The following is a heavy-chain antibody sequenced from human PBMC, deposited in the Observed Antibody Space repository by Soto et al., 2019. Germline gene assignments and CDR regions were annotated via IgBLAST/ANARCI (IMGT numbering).Heavy chain of an antibody. Sequence: ASVKVSCKASGFTFTSSAVQWVRQARGQRLEWMGGIIPIFGTANYAQKFQGRVTITADESTSTAYMELSSLRSEDTAVYYCARGVRGRYGMDVWGQGTTVTVSS. V-gene: IGHV1-69*13. D-gene: IGHD3-16*01. CDR2: IIPIFGTA. J-gene: IGHJ6*02. CDR3: ARGVRGRYGMDV. CDR1: GFTFTSSA.